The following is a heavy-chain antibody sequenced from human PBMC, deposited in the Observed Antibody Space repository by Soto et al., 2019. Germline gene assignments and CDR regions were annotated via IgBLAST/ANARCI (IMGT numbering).Heavy chain of an antibody. Sequence: GGSLRLSCAASGFTFSSYEMNWVRQAPGKGLEWVSYISSSGSTIYYADSVKGRFTISRDNAKNSLYLQMNSLRAEDTAVYYCARAFEGYDFWSGSHYGMDVWGQGTTVTVS. J-gene: IGHJ6*02. V-gene: IGHV3-48*03. CDR2: ISSSGSTI. CDR3: ARAFEGYDFWSGSHYGMDV. D-gene: IGHD3-3*01. CDR1: GFTFSSYE.